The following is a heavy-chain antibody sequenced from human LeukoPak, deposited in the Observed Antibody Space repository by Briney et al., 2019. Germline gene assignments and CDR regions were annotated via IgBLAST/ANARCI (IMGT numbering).Heavy chain of an antibody. CDR1: GFTLSSYS. V-gene: IGHV3-21*01. D-gene: IGHD1-14*01. J-gene: IGHJ3*02. Sequence: GGSLRLSCAASGFTLSSYSMNWVRQAPGKGLEWVSSISSSSSYIYYADSVKGRFTISRDNAKNSLYLQMNSLRAEDTAVYYCASCIERTGAFDIWGQGTMVTVSS. CDR3: ASCIERTGAFDI. CDR2: ISSSSSYI.